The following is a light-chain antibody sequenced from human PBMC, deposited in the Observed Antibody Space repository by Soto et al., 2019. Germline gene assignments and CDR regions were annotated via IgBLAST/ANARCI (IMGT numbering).Light chain of an antibody. Sequence: EIVMTQSPATLSVSPGERATLSCRASQSVSSNLAWYQQKPGQAPRLLIYGASTRAXXXPSSVSGSGSGTEFTLTISSLQSEDFAVYYCQQYNNWPPGTFGQGTKV. CDR3: QQYNNWPPGT. V-gene: IGKV3-15*01. CDR2: GAS. CDR1: QSVSSN. J-gene: IGKJ1*01.